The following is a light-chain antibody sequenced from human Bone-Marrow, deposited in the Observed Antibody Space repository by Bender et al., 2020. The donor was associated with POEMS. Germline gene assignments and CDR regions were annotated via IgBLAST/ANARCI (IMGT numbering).Light chain of an antibody. J-gene: IGLJ3*02. CDR1: SSNIGAHA. V-gene: IGLV1-44*01. Sequence: QSVLTQPPSASGTPGQRVTISCSGGSSNIGAHAVNWYQHLPGTAPKLLIYSSHRRPSEVPDRFSGSRSGSSASLAIMGLQSEDEADYCCAVWDASRNGCVFAGGTKLAVL. CDR3: AVWDASRNGCV. CDR2: SSH.